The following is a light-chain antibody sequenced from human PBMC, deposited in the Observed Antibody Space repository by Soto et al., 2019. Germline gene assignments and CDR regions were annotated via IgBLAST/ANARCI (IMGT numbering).Light chain of an antibody. Sequence: EIVLTQSPATLSVSPGERATLSCRASQSISSNLAWYQQKPGQAPRLLIYGASTRAIGIPPRFSGGGSGTEFTLTISSLQSEDFAVYYCQQYNNWPPLTFGGGTTVEIK. J-gene: IGKJ4*01. CDR3: QQYNNWPPLT. V-gene: IGKV3-15*01. CDR1: QSISSN. CDR2: GAS.